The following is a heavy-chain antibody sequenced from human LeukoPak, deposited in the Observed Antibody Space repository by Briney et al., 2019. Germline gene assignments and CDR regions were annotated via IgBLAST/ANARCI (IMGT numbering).Heavy chain of an antibody. V-gene: IGHV1-2*02. D-gene: IGHD3-22*01. CDR1: GYTFTGYY. J-gene: IGHJ5*02. CDR2: INRNSGGT. Sequence: GASVKVSCEASGYTFTGYYMHWVRQAPGQGLEWMGWINRNSGGTNYAQKFQGRVTMTRDTSISTAYMELSRLRSDDTAVYYCAIGSSGYWDNWFDPWGQGTLVTVSS. CDR3: AIGSSGYWDNWFDP.